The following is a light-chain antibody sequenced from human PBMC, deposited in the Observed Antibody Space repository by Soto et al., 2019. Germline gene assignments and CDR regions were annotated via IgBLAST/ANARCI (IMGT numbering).Light chain of an antibody. Sequence: QSVLTQPPSVSGTPGQRVTISCSGSSPNIGSHPVNWFQQLPGMAPKLLIYTTNQRPSGFPDRFSGSKSGSSASLAISGLQSEDEADYYCAGWDDRLKTHVFGTGAKVTVL. CDR1: SPNIGSHP. CDR2: TTN. CDR3: AGWDDRLKTHV. J-gene: IGLJ1*01. V-gene: IGLV1-44*01.